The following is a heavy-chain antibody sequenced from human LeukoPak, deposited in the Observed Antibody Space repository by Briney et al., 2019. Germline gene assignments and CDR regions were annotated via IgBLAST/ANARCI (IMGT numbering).Heavy chain of an antibody. Sequence: GGSLRLSCAASGFTFDDYGMSWVRQAPGKGLEWVSGINWNGGSTGYADSVKGRFTISRDNAKNSLYLQMNSLRAEGTASYHCARVLRGGYSYGEFDYWGQGTLVTVSS. CDR2: INWNGGST. J-gene: IGHJ4*02. CDR3: ARVLRGGYSYGEFDY. CDR1: GFTFDDYG. V-gene: IGHV3-20*01. D-gene: IGHD5-18*01.